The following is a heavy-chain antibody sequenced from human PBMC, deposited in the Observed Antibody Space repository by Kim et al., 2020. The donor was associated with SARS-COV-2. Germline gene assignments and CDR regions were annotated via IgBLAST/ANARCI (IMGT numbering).Heavy chain of an antibody. CDR1: YGSISSRGYY. Sequence: SETLSLTCTVSYGSISSRGYYSGWIRQPPRKGLEWIRLVYYTGNTYYTPSLKCRLTISVDTFKNQFSLKLNSVTAADTAVYYCARHFRGTSMQFLGLYQFVSRRQGIPVTVSS. J-gene: IGHJ4*02. CDR3: ARHFRGTSMQFLGLYQFVS. V-gene: IGHV4-39*01. D-gene: IGHD2-2*02. CDR2: VYYTGNT.